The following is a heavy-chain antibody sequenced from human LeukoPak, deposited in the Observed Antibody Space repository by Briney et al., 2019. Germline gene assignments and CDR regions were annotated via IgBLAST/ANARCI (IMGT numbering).Heavy chain of an antibody. CDR2: ISASGSAT. J-gene: IGHJ4*02. CDR1: GFIFSNYG. V-gene: IGHV3-23*01. D-gene: IGHD4-17*01. Sequence: GGSLRLSCAASGFIFSNYGMNWVRQAPGKGLEWVAAISASGSATSYADSVRGRFTISRDNSKSTTYLQMNSLRAEDTAVFYCAKDLDFDYGDYFDYWGQGTLVTVSS. CDR3: AKDLDFDYGDYFDY.